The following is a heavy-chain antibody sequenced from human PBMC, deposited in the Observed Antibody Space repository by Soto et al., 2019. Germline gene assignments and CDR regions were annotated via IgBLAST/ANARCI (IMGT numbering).Heavy chain of an antibody. Sequence: QVQLVQSGAEVKKPGASVKVSCKASGYTFSSYALHWVRQAPGQRLEWMGWINAGNGNTKYSQKFQGRVPFTRDTSASSAYMERSSRSSEDTAVYYCASPSSGSGSYYWGQGTLVTVSS. V-gene: IGHV1-3*01. J-gene: IGHJ4*02. D-gene: IGHD3-10*01. CDR3: ASPSSGSGSYY. CDR2: INAGNGNT. CDR1: GYTFSSYA.